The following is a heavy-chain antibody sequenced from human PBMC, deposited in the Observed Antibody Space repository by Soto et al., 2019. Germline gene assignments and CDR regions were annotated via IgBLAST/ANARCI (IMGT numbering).Heavy chain of an antibody. J-gene: IGHJ4*02. CDR3: ARDVHITIFGVVTSIDY. CDR1: GGSIIDGQTY. D-gene: IGHD3-3*01. V-gene: IGHV4-31*03. CDR2: INYRGTT. Sequence: SETLSLTCTVSGGSIIDGQTYLNWIRQRPERGLEWMGYINYRGTTNYSPALKSRILISIDTSKNQFSLRLSSVTAADTAVYYCARDVHITIFGVVTSIDYWGQGTLVTVSS.